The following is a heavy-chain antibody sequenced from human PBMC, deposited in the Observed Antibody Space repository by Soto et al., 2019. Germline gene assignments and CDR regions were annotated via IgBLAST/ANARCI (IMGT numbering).Heavy chain of an antibody. CDR1: GFTFSSYG. V-gene: IGHV3-33*06. CDR3: ANEFWSGPFDY. J-gene: IGHJ4*02. CDR2: MWNDGSNK. D-gene: IGHD3-3*01. Sequence: QVQLVESGGGVVQPGRSLRLSCAASGFTFSSYGMHWVRQAPGKGLERVAVMWNDGSNKYYADSVKGRFTISRDNSKNTVYLQMNSLRAEDTAVYYCANEFWSGPFDYWGQGTLVTVSS.